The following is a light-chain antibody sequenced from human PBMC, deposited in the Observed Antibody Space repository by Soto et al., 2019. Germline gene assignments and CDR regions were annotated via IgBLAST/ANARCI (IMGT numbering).Light chain of an antibody. CDR1: QSVSSY. J-gene: IGKJ1*01. CDR3: QQYNSYSWT. CDR2: GAS. V-gene: IGKV3-15*01. Sequence: VMTQSPATLSVSPGERATLSCRASQSVSSYLAWYQQKPGQAPRLLIYGASTRATDIPARFSGSGSGTEFTLTISSLQPDDFATYYCQQYNSYSWTFGQGTKVDTK.